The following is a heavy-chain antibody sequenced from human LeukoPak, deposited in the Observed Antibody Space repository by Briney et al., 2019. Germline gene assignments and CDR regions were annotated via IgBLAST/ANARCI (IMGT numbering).Heavy chain of an antibody. V-gene: IGHV3-30*02. J-gene: IGHJ4*02. CDR2: IWYDGSNK. CDR3: AKLSPTDTSGDY. Sequence: GGSLRLSCAASGFTFSSYGMHWVRQAPGKGLEWVAVIWYDGSNKYSGDSVRGRFTISRDNSKNTLYLQMNSLRAEDTAVYYCAKLSPTDTSGDYWGQGTLVTVSS. D-gene: IGHD3-10*01. CDR1: GFTFSSYG.